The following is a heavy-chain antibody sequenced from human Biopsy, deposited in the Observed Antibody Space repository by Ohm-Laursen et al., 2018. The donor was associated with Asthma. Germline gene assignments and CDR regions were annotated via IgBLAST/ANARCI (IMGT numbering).Heavy chain of an antibody. CDR3: AKDVFPGWELRRGPDY. CDR1: GFTFSNYG. J-gene: IGHJ4*02. CDR2: ISFDGSNK. V-gene: IGHV3-30*18. Sequence: SLRLSCAASGFTFSNYGMHWVRQAPGKGLDWVAVISFDGSNKNYTDSVKGRFTISRDNSRNTLHLQMNSLRAEDTAVYYCAKDVFPGWELRRGPDYWGQGALVTVSS. D-gene: IGHD1-26*01.